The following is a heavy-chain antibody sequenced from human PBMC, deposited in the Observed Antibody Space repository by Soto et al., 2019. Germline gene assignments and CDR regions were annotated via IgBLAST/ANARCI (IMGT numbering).Heavy chain of an antibody. CDR2: IYYSGST. CDR3: ARATISTWFDP. D-gene: IGHD3-3*01. J-gene: IGHJ5*02. CDR1: GGSISSYY. Sequence: PSETLSLTCTVSGGSISSYYWSWIRQPLGKGLEWIGYIYYSGSTNYNPSLKSRVTISVDTSKNQFSLKLSSVTAADTAVYYCARATISTWFDPWGQGTLVTVSS. V-gene: IGHV4-59*01.